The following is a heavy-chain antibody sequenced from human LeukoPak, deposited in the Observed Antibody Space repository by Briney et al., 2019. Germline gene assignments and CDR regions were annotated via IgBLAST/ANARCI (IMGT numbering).Heavy chain of an antibody. CDR3: AKDRADYGDCRTLDY. CDR1: GFTFSSYG. J-gene: IGHJ4*02. V-gene: IGHV3-30*02. CDR2: IRYDGSNK. Sequence: TGGSLTLSCAASGFTFSSYGMHWVRQAPGKGLEWVAFIRYDGSNKYYADSVKGRFTISRDNSKNTLYLQMNSLRAEDTAVYYCAKDRADYGDCRTLDYWGQGTLVTVSS. D-gene: IGHD4-17*01.